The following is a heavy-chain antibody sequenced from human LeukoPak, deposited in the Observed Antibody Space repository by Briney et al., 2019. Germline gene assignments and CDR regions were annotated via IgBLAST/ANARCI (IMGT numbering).Heavy chain of an antibody. D-gene: IGHD6-19*01. CDR3: ATDLPYSSGWYRRRTPQQEYFQH. J-gene: IGHJ1*01. V-gene: IGHV1-24*01. CDR2: FDPEDGGT. Sequence: GASVKVSCKVSGYTLTELSMHWVRQAPGKGLEWMGGFDPEDGGTIYAQKFQGRVTMTEDTSTDTAYMELSSLRSGDTAVYYCATDLPYSSGWYRRRTPQQEYFQHWGQGTLSPSPQ. CDR1: GYTLTELS.